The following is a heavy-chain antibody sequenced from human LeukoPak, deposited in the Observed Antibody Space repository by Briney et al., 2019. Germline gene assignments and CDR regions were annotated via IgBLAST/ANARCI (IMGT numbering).Heavy chain of an antibody. CDR2: INPRDGST. V-gene: IGHV1-46*01. Sequence: ASVTVSCKASGYTFTSYYIHWVRQAPGQGLEWMGIINPRDGSTTYAQKFQGRVTMTRDTSTSTVYMDLSSLRSEDTAVYYCARRSCSSSSCYFEYWGQGTLVTVSS. CDR3: ARRSCSSSSCYFEY. CDR1: GYTFTSYY. J-gene: IGHJ4*02. D-gene: IGHD2-2*01.